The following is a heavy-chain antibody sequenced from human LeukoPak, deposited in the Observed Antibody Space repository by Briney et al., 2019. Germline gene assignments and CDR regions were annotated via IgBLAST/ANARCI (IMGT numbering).Heavy chain of an antibody. V-gene: IGHV4-4*02. Sequence: SETLSLTCAVSGGSISSSNWWSWVRQPPGKGLEWIGEIYYSESTNYNPSFKSRVTISVDKSKNQFSLKLNSVTAADTAVYYCAGATPFYESRRGNWFDPWGQGTLVTVSS. CDR1: GGSISSSNW. J-gene: IGHJ5*02. D-gene: IGHD2/OR15-2a*01. CDR2: IYYSEST. CDR3: AGATPFYESRRGNWFDP.